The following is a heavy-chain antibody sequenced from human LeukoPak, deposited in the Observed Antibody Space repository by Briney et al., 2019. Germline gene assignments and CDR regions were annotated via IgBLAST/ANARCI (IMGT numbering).Heavy chain of an antibody. CDR2: INHSGST. CDR3: AIPTVWGYLGY. CDR1: GGSFSGYY. D-gene: IGHD2-15*01. V-gene: IGHV4-34*01. Sequence: MSSETLSLTCAVYGGSFSGYYWSWIRQPPGKGLEWIGEINHSGSTNYNPSLKSRVTISVDTSKNQFSLKLSSVTAADTAVYYCAIPTVWGYLGYWGQGTLVTVSS. J-gene: IGHJ4*02.